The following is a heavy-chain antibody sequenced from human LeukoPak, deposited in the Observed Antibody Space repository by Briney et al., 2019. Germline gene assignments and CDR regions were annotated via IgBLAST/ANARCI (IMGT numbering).Heavy chain of an antibody. D-gene: IGHD2-8*01. V-gene: IGHV1-2*02. CDR2: INPNSGGT. CDR3: ARSAEHCNNGVCFTDYYMDV. J-gene: IGHJ6*03. CDR1: GYTFTGYY. Sequence: ASVKVSCKASGYTFTGYYMHWVRQAPGQGLEWMGWINPNSGGTNYAQKFQGRVTMTRDTSISTAYMELSSLTSDDTAVYFCARSAEHCNNGVCFTDYYMDVWGKGTTVTVSS.